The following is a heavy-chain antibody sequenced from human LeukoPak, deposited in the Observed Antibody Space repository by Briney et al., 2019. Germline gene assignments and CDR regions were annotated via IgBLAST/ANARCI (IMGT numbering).Heavy chain of an antibody. CDR3: TRPGVVGATEVDYFDY. V-gene: IGHV3-49*04. CDR2: IRSKAYGGTT. J-gene: IGHJ4*02. Sequence: GGSLRLSCTASGFTFGDYAMSWVRQAPGKGLEWVGFIRSKAYGGTTEYAASVKGRFTISRDDSKSIAYLQMNSLKTEDTAVYYCTRPGVVGATEVDYFDYWGQGTLVTVSS. D-gene: IGHD1-26*01. CDR1: GFTFGDYA.